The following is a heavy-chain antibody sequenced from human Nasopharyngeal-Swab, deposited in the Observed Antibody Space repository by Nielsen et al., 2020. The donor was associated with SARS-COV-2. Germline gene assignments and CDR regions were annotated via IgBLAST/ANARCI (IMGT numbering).Heavy chain of an antibody. D-gene: IGHD3-22*01. CDR2: MSYSGVT. J-gene: IGHJ4*02. CDR1: GGSIRDNNYY. CDR3: ARHSRVTTVVVVTLFDF. V-gene: IGHV4-39*01. Sequence: SETLSLTCSVSGGSIRDNNYYWSWIRQPPGKGREWIGSMSYSGVTFYNPSLRNLVTLSVDTSKNLLSLKLDSVTAADTALYYCARHSRVTTVVVVTLFDFWGQGIQVTVSS.